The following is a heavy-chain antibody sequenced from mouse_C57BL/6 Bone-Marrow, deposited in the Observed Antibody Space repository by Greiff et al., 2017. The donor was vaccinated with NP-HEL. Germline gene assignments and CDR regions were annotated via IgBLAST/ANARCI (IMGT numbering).Heavy chain of an antibody. V-gene: IGHV2-4*01. CDR1: GFSFTSYG. CDR2: IWSGGST. J-gene: IGHJ4*01. CDR3: AKRGLWPYYAMDY. D-gene: IGHD1-1*02. Sequence: QVQLKQSGPGLVQPSQSLSITCTVSGFSFTSYGVHWVRQPPGKGLEWLGVIWSGGSTDYNAAFISRLSISKDNSKSQVFCKMNSLQADDTAIYYCAKRGLWPYYAMDYWGQGTSVTVSS.